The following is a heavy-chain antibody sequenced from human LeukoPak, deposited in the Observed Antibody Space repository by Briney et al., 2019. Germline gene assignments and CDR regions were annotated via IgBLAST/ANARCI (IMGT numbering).Heavy chain of an antibody. Sequence: GGSLRLSCAASGFTFSSYGMHWVRQAPGKGLEWVAFIRYDGSNKYYADSVKGRFTISRDNSKNTLYLQMNSLRAEDTAVYYCAKGMGVGAVGAFDIWGQGTMVTVSS. CDR1: GFTFSSYG. CDR2: IRYDGSNK. CDR3: AKGMGVGAVGAFDI. J-gene: IGHJ3*02. D-gene: IGHD1-26*01. V-gene: IGHV3-30*02.